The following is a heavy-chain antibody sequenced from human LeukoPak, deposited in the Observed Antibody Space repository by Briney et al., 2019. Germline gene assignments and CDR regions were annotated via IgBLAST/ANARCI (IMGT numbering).Heavy chain of an antibody. V-gene: IGHV3-48*02. D-gene: IGHD3-10*01. Sequence: GGSLRLSCAASGFTFSSYSMHWVRQAPGKGLEWVSYISSSSSTIYYADSVKGRFTISRDNAKNSLYLQMNSLRDEDTAVYYCARAWFGEFTPFDYWGQGTLVTVSS. CDR3: ARAWFGEFTPFDY. CDR2: ISSSSSTI. CDR1: GFTFSSYS. J-gene: IGHJ4*02.